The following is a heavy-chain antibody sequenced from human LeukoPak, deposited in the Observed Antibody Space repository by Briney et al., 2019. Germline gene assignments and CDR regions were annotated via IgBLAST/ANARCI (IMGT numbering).Heavy chain of an antibody. D-gene: IGHD6-6*01. CDR3: ARGGIAGRPVYYYYMDV. J-gene: IGHJ6*03. Sequence: GTLTLTCAGYAFTFSCFTIHWDRHAPGQGREWVSSISTVSTYSYYADSVKGRFNISRDNVEKATYMELSGLTAHDTAIYYCARGGIAGRPVYYYYMDVWGKGTTATVSS. CDR2: ISTVSTYS. V-gene: IGHV3-21*01. CDR1: AFTFSCFT.